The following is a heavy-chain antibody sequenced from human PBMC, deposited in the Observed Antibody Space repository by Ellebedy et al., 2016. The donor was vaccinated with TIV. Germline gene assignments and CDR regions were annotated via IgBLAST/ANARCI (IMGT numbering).Heavy chain of an antibody. V-gene: IGHV5-51*01. CDR1: GYSFTSYW. Sequence: ASVKVSCXGSGYSFTSYWIGWVRQMPGKGLEWMGIIYPGDSDTRYSPSFQGQVTISADKSISTAYLQWSSLKASDTAMYYCARLTMVRGVIITLDYGMDVWGQGTTVTASS. D-gene: IGHD3-10*01. CDR3: ARLTMVRGVIITLDYGMDV. CDR2: IYPGDSDT. J-gene: IGHJ6*02.